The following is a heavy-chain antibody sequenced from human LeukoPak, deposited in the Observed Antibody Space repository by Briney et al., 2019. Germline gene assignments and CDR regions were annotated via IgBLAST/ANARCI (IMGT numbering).Heavy chain of an antibody. CDR2: IYPGDSDT. CDR3: ARRGCNGGSCYAY. Sequence: GESLKISCKASGYSFSNYWIGWVRQMPGKGLEWMGIIYPGDSDTRYSPSFQGQVTISADKSISTAYLQWSSLGASGTAMYYCARRGCNGGSCYAYWGQGTLVTVSS. J-gene: IGHJ4*02. D-gene: IGHD2-15*01. V-gene: IGHV5-51*01. CDR1: GYSFSNYW.